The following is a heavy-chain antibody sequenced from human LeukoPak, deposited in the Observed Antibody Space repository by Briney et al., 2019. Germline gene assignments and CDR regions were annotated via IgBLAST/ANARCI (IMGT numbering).Heavy chain of an antibody. V-gene: IGHV3-48*03. D-gene: IGHD2-8*01. J-gene: IGHJ3*02. Sequence: PGGSLRLSCAVSRFTFSSYEMNWVRQAPGKGLEWVSYISGSGIKHYADSVKGRFTISRDNAKNSLYLQMNSLRVEDTAVYYCAREDTGVAFDIWGQGTTVTV. CDR2: ISGSGIK. CDR1: RFTFSSYE. CDR3: AREDTGVAFDI.